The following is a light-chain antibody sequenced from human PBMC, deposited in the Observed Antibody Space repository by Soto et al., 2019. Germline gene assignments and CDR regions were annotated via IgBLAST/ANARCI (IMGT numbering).Light chain of an antibody. Sequence: DIVMTQSPDSLAVSLGERATINCKSSQSVLYSSNNKNYLAWYQQKPGQPPKLLIYWASTRESGVPDRFSGSGSGTYFTLTISILQAEDVAVYYCQQYYSTPPLTFGGGTKVEIK. CDR2: WAS. V-gene: IGKV4-1*01. J-gene: IGKJ4*01. CDR3: QQYYSTPPLT. CDR1: QSVLYSSNNKNY.